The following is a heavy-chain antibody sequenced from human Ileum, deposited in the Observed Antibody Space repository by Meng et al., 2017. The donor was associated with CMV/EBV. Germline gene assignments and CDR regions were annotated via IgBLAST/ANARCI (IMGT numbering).Heavy chain of an antibody. D-gene: IGHD5-12*01. CDR1: GFTFDDYG. Sequence: GESLKIPCAASGFTFDDYGMSWVRQAPGKGLEGVSGINWNGGSTGYADSVKGRFTISRDNAKNSLYLQMNSLRAEDTALYYCATVSGYDFTAVYWGQGTLVTVSS. CDR3: ATVSGYDFTAVY. J-gene: IGHJ4*02. CDR2: INWNGGST. V-gene: IGHV3-20*04.